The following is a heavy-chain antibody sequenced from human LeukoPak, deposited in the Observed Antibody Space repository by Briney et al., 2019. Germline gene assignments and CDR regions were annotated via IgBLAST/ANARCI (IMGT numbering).Heavy chain of an antibody. Sequence: GRSLRLSCAASGFTFSSYAMHWVRQAPGKGLEWVAVISYDGSNKYYADSVKGRFTISRDNSKNTLYLQMNSLRAEDTAVYYCAKGGYWGYYYYYMDVWGKGTTVTISS. J-gene: IGHJ6*03. CDR2: ISYDGSNK. D-gene: IGHD3-22*01. V-gene: IGHV3-30*04. CDR1: GFTFSSYA. CDR3: AKGGYWGYYYYYMDV.